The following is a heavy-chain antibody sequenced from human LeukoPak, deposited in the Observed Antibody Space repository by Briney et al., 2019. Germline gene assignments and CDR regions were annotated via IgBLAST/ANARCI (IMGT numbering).Heavy chain of an antibody. V-gene: IGHV1-2*02. CDR1: GYTFTGYY. CDR2: LNPHNGDT. Sequence: ASVKVSCKASGYTFTGYYMHWVRQAPGQGLECMGWLNPHNGDTNYVQKFQGRVTMTRDTSISTAFMELSSLRSDDTAVYYCARVDQRISFYFDYWGQGTLITVSS. CDR3: ARVDQRISFYFDY. D-gene: IGHD3-16*02. J-gene: IGHJ4*02.